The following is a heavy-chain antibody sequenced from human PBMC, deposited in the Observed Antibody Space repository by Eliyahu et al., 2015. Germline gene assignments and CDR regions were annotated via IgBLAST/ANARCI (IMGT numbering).Heavy chain of an antibody. J-gene: IGHJ3*02. Sequence: EVQLLESGGGLVQPGGSLRLSCAASGFPXXXYAMSWVRQAPGKGVGWVSAISGSGGGTYYADSVKGRFTISRDNSKNTLYLQMNSLRAEDTAVYYCAKLSRVVVISPDAFDIWGQGTMVTVSP. V-gene: IGHV3-23*01. CDR2: ISGSGGGT. D-gene: IGHD3-22*01. CDR3: AKLSRVVVISPDAFDI. CDR1: GFPXXXYA.